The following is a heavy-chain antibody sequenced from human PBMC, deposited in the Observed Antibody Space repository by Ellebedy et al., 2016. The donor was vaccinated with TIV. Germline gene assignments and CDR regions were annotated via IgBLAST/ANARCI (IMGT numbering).Heavy chain of an antibody. Sequence: GESLKISCAASGFTFSSYAMSWVRQAPGKGLEWVSAISGSGGSTYYADSVKGRFTISRDNSKNTLYLQMNSLRAEDTAVYYCAKDRQWLVRDYFDYWGQGTLVTVSS. V-gene: IGHV3-23*01. CDR3: AKDRQWLVRDYFDY. CDR1: GFTFSSYA. J-gene: IGHJ4*02. D-gene: IGHD6-19*01. CDR2: ISGSGGST.